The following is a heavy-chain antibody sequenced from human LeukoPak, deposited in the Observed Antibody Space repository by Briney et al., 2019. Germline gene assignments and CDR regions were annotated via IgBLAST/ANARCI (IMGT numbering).Heavy chain of an antibody. D-gene: IGHD3-3*01. CDR3: AKDHYWSIAY. Sequence: GGSLRLSCVASGFDFSSNWMHWVRHAPGQGLVWVSRIKGDGISTSYADSVKGRFTISRDIAKNTLYLQMNSLRAEDTGVYYCAKDHYWSIAYWGRGTLVTVSS. CDR1: GFDFSSNW. V-gene: IGHV3-74*01. J-gene: IGHJ4*02. CDR2: IKGDGIST.